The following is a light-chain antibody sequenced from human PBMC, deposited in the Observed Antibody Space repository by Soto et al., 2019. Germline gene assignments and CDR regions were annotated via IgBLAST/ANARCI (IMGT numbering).Light chain of an antibody. CDR3: QQVKSYPLT. CDR1: QGISSY. J-gene: IGKJ4*01. Sequence: DIQLTQSPSFLSASVGDRVTITCRASQGISSYLAWYQQKPGIAPKFLIYAASPLQCWVPSRFSGSGSGTEFTHTISSLLPEDFATYYCQQVKSYPLTFGGGTKVEIK. V-gene: IGKV1-9*01. CDR2: AAS.